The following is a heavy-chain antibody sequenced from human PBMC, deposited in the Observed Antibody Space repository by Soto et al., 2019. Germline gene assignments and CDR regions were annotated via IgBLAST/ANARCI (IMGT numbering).Heavy chain of an antibody. Sequence: GGSLRLSCAASGFTFDDYAMHWVRQAPGKGLEWVSGISWNSGSIGYADSVKGRFTISRDNAKNSLYLQMNSLRAEDTALYYCAKDALYVYPGYFQHWGQGTLVTVSS. V-gene: IGHV3-9*01. D-gene: IGHD3-10*02. J-gene: IGHJ1*01. CDR2: ISWNSGSI. CDR1: GFTFDDYA. CDR3: AKDALYVYPGYFQH.